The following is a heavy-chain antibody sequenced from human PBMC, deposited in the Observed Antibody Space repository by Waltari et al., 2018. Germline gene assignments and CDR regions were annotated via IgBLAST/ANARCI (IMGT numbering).Heavy chain of an antibody. CDR1: GYTFTSYG. D-gene: IGHD1-26*01. V-gene: IGHV1-18*01. J-gene: IGHJ6*02. CDR2: ISAYNGNT. CDR3: ARDTALRGSYDNYYYYYGMDV. Sequence: KPGASVKVSCKASGYTFTSYGISWVRQAPGQGLEWMGWISAYNGNTNYAQKLQGRDTMTTDTSTSTAYMELRSLRSDDTAVYYCARDTALRGSYDNYYYYYGMDVWGQGTTVTVSS.